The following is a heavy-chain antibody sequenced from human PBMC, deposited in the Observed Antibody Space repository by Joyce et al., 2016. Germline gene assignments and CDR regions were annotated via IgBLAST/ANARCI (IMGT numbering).Heavy chain of an antibody. CDR2: ISFDGSNK. Sequence: QVQLVESGGGVVQPGRSLRLSCAASGFTFGDYAMHWVRQAPGKGLEWVAVISFDGSNKYYADSVKGRLTNSRDNSKNTLYLQMNSLRADDTAVYYCARGGPAPNTAMANYYYYGMDVWGQGTTVAVSS. CDR3: ARGGPAPNTAMANYYYYGMDV. D-gene: IGHD5-18*01. CDR1: GFTFGDYA. V-gene: IGHV3-30-3*01. J-gene: IGHJ6*02.